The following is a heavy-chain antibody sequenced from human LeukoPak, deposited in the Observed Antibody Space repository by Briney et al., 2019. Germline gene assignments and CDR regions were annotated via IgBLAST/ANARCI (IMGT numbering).Heavy chain of an antibody. V-gene: IGHV4-34*01. CDR2: INHSGST. J-gene: IGHJ4*02. D-gene: IGHD3-22*01. Sequence: SETLSLTCAVYGGSFSGYYWSWIRQPPGKGLEWIGEINHSGSTNYNPSLKSRVTISVDTSKNQFSLKLSSVTAADTAVYYCARGSLRYYYDSSGYSDYWGQGTLVTVSS. CDR3: ARGSLRYYYDSSGYSDY. CDR1: GGSFSGYY.